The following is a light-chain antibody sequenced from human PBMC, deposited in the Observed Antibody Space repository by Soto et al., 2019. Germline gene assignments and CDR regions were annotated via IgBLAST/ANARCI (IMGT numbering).Light chain of an antibody. CDR1: SSDVGGYNY. V-gene: IGLV2-14*01. Sequence: QSALTQPASVSGSPGQSITISCTGTSSDVGGYNYVSWYQQHQGKAPNLMIYEVSNRPSGVSNRFSGSKSGNTASLTISGLQAEDEADYYCSSYTSSSTPLFGGGTKLTVL. CDR2: EVS. J-gene: IGLJ2*01. CDR3: SSYTSSSTPL.